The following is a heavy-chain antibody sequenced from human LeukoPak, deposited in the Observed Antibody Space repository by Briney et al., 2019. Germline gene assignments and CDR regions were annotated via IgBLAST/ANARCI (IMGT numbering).Heavy chain of an antibody. D-gene: IGHD4-23*01. V-gene: IGHV3-9*01. Sequence: GGSLRLSCAASGFTCDDYAMHWVRQAPGKGLEWVSGISWNSGSIGYADSVKGRFTISRDNAKNSLYLQMNSLRAEDTAVYYCARHKLYGGILNSFDPWGQGTLVTVSS. CDR2: ISWNSGSI. CDR1: GFTCDDYA. CDR3: ARHKLYGGILNSFDP. J-gene: IGHJ5*02.